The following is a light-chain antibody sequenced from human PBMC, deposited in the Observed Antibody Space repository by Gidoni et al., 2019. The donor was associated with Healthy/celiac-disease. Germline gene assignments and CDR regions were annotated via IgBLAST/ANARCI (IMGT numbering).Light chain of an antibody. CDR1: QSFSSY. J-gene: IGKJ1*01. CDR2: AAS. CDR3: QQSYSTPPWT. Sequence: DIQMTQSPSSLSASVGDRVTITCRASQSFSSYLNWYHQTPAKAPKLLIYAASSLQTGVPSRCSGSGSCTDFTLTISSLQPEDFATYYYQQSYSTPPWTFGQGTKVDIK. V-gene: IGKV1-39*01.